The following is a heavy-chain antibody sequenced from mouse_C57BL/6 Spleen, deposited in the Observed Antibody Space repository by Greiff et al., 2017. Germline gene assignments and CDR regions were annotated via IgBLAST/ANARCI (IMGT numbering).Heavy chain of an antibody. J-gene: IGHJ1*03. CDR3: AKETIPAIVRYFDV. CDR2: INPNNGGT. D-gene: IGHD1-1*02. CDR1: GYTFTDYY. V-gene: IGHV1-26*01. Sequence: EVKLVESGPELVKPGASVKISCKASGYTFTDYYMHWVKQSHGQSLEWIGDINPNNGGTSYNQKFKGKATLTVDKSSSTAYMELSSLTSADSAVDDCAKETIPAIVRYFDVWGTGTTVTVSS.